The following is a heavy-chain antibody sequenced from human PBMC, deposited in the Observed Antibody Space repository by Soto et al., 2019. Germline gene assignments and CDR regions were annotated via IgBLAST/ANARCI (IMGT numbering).Heavy chain of an antibody. CDR3: VRGVYTVDDYFDF. Sequence: EVQLVESGGGLVQPGRSLRLSCAASGVTFDNYAMHWVRQGPGTGLEWVAGITWNGGRIHYADSVKGRFTISRDNPKNSLSPQINSLRAEDTALYFCVRGVYTVDDYFDFWGQGTQVTVPS. D-gene: IGHD4-4*01. J-gene: IGHJ4*02. CDR2: ITWNGGRI. CDR1: GVTFDNYA. V-gene: IGHV3-9*01.